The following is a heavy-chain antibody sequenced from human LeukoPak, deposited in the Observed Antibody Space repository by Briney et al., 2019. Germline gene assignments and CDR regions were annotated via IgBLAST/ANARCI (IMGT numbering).Heavy chain of an antibody. CDR2: IYSGST. Sequence: SETLSLTCTVPGVSVSTYYWSWIRQPPGKGLEWIGYIYSGSTNYNPSLKSRVTISVDTSKNQFSLKLSSVTAADTAVYYCARRFRLGSGYYYDYWGQGTLVTVSS. V-gene: IGHV4-59*08. D-gene: IGHD3-9*01. CDR1: GVSVSTYY. J-gene: IGHJ4*02. CDR3: ARRFRLGSGYYYDY.